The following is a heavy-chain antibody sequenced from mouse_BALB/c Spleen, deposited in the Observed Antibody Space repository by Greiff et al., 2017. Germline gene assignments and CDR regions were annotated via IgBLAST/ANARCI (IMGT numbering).Heavy chain of an antibody. CDR2: IWAGGST. D-gene: IGHD2-14*01. Sequence: VQLVESGPGLVAPSQSLSITCTVSGFSLTSYGVHWVRQPPGKGLEWLGVIWAGGSTNYNSALMSRLSISKDNSKSQVFLKMNSLQTDDTAMYYCARDRAYRYDGDWYFDVWGAGTTVTVSS. CDR1: GFSLTSYG. J-gene: IGHJ1*01. CDR3: ARDRAYRYDGDWYFDV. V-gene: IGHV2-9*02.